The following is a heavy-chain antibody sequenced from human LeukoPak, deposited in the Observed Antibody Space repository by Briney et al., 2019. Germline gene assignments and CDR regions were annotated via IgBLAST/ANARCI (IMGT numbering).Heavy chain of an antibody. Sequence: ASVKVSCKASGYTFTSYDINWVRQATGQGLEWMGWMNPNSGNTNYAQKLQGRVTMTTDTSTSTAYMELRSLRSDDTAVYYCARDRAIVGATFYYYGMDVWGQGTTVTVSS. D-gene: IGHD1-26*01. V-gene: IGHV1-18*01. CDR2: MNPNSGNT. J-gene: IGHJ6*02. CDR1: GYTFTSYD. CDR3: ARDRAIVGATFYYYGMDV.